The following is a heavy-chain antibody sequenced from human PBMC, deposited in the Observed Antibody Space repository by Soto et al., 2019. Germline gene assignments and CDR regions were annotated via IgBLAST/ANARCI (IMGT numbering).Heavy chain of an antibody. Sequence: GGSLRRSCAASGFTFTSYEMNWVRQAPRKGLEWISYISSSGSTIYYADSVRGLFTISRDNAKNSLYLQMNTIRAEDTAVYYCERGQGSYFHYWGLGTLV. D-gene: IGHD3-10*01. CDR2: ISSSGSTI. CDR1: GFTFTSYE. J-gene: IGHJ4*02. CDR3: ERGQGSYFHY. V-gene: IGHV3-48*03.